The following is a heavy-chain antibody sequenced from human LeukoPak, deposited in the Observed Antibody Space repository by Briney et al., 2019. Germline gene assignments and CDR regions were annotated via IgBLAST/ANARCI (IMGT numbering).Heavy chain of an antibody. Sequence: PGRSLRLSCAASGFTFSSYWMSWVRQAPGQGLEWVSGIRHSDGRTYYADSVRGRFTISSDIFKNTLYLQMNGLRADDTALYYCAKGLERESRLDSWGQGTLVTVSS. CDR2: IRHSDGRT. J-gene: IGHJ4*02. D-gene: IGHD1-1*01. V-gene: IGHV3-23*01. CDR3: AKGLERESRLDS. CDR1: GFTFSSYW.